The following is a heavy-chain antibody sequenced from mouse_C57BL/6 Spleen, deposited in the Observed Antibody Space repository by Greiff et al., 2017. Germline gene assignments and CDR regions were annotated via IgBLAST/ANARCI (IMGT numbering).Heavy chain of an antibody. D-gene: IGHD1-1*01. Sequence: EVMLVESGAELVRPGASVKLSCTASGFNIKDDYMHWVKQRPEQGLEWIGWIDPENGDTEYASKFQGKATITADTSSNTAYLQLSSLTSEDTAVYYCTLDYYGSSYGFAYWGQGTLVTVSA. CDR2: IDPENGDT. CDR1: GFNIKDDY. V-gene: IGHV14-4*01. J-gene: IGHJ3*01. CDR3: TLDYYGSSYGFAY.